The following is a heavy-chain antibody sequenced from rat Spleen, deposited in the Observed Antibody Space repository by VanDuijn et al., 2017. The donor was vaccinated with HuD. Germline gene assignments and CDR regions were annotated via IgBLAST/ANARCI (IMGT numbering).Heavy chain of an antibody. J-gene: IGHJ2*01. Sequence: QVQLKESGPGLVQPSQTLSLTCAVSGFSLTNYDIHWVRQPPGRGLEWLGVIWGNGNTHFTSTLKSRLSISRDTSDSQVFLKMNSLQTEDTAIYFCARNYHSTYIYGYFNYWGQGVMVTVSS. V-gene: IGHV2-13*01. CDR2: IWGNGNT. CDR3: ARNYHSTYIYGYFNY. CDR1: GFSLTNYD. D-gene: IGHD1-2*01.